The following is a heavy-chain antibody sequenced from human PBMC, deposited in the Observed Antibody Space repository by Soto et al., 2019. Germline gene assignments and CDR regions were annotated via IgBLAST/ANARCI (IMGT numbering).Heavy chain of an antibody. J-gene: IGHJ5*02. CDR2: IIPIFGTA. D-gene: IGHD3-3*01. V-gene: IGHV1-69*13. Sequence: SVKVSCKASGGTFSSYAISWVRQAPGQGLEWMGGIIPIFGTANYAQKFQGRVTITADESTSTAYMELSSLRSEDTAVYYCARDPTYYDFWSGYSTRRLNWFDPWGQGTLVTVSS. CDR1: GGTFSSYA. CDR3: ARDPTYYDFWSGYSTRRLNWFDP.